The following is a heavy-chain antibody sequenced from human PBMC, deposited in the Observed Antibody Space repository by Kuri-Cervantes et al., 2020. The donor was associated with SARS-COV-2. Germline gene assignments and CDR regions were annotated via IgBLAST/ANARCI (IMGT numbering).Heavy chain of an antibody. D-gene: IGHD3-22*01. CDR2: ISSSSSYT. J-gene: IGHJ4*02. CDR3: ARDLYYYDSSGYYDY. V-gene: IGHV3-11*05. CDR1: GFTFSSYW. Sequence: GGSLRLSCAASGFTFSSYWMHRVRQAPGKGLEWVSYISSSSSYTNYADSVKGRFTISRDNAKNSLYLQMNSLRAEDTAVYYCARDLYYYDSSGYYDYWGQGTLVTVSS.